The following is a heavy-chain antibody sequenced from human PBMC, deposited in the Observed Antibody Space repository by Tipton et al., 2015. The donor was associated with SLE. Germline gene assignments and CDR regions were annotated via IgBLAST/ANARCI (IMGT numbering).Heavy chain of an antibody. CDR3: SRGCGADCPVDY. CDR1: GYSIRSGFY. V-gene: IGHV4-38-2*01. D-gene: IGHD2-21*01. Sequence: TLSLTCAVSGYSIRSGFYWGGIRQPPGKGLEWIGSYYHSGSTDYNPSLQSRVTISVDTSQNPFSLNLKYVTAADTAVYYCSRGCGADCPVDYWGQGTLVTVSS. J-gene: IGHJ4*02. CDR2: YYHSGST.